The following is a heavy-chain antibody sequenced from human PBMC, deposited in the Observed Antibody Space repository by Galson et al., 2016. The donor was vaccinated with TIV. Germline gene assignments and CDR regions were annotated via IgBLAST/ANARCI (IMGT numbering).Heavy chain of an antibody. CDR3: AKEVVNSRRLDEIGAAATSFDF. CDR1: GFTFSDYA. D-gene: IGHD6-13*01. V-gene: IGHV3-30*18. Sequence: SLRLSCAASGFTFSDYAMNWVRQAPGRGLEWVALISYDGRKKYYADSLKGRVTISRDNSKKTLLLQMNSLSAEDTAVYYCAKEVVNSRRLDEIGAAATSFDFWGLGTLVTVSS. J-gene: IGHJ4*03. CDR2: ISYDGRKK.